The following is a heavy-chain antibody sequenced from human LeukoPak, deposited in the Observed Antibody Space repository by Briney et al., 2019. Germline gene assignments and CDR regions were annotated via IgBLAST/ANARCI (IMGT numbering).Heavy chain of an antibody. CDR1: GGSISSGGYY. CDR3: ARDRMVRGVSYFDY. CDR2: IYYSGST. V-gene: IGHV4-31*03. D-gene: IGHD3-10*01. Sequence: PSQTLSLTCTVSGGSISSGGYYWSWIRQHPGNGLEWIGYIYYSGSTYYNPSLKSRVTISVDTSKNQFSLKLSSVTAADTAVYYCARDRMVRGVSYFDYWGQGTLVTVSS. J-gene: IGHJ4*02.